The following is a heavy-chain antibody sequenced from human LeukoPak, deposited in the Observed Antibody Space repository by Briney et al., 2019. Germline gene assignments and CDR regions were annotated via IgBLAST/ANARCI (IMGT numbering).Heavy chain of an antibody. V-gene: IGHV1-69*04. J-gene: IGHJ4*02. CDR1: GGTFSSYA. D-gene: IGHD6-6*01. CDR3: ASPGGYSSSSGSRVDY. CDR2: IIPILGIA. Sequence: ASVKVSCKASGGTFSSYAISWVRQAPGQRLEWMGRIIPILGIANYAQKFQGRVTITADKSTSTAYMELSSLRSEDTAVYYCASPGGYSSSSGSRVDYWGQGTLVTVSS.